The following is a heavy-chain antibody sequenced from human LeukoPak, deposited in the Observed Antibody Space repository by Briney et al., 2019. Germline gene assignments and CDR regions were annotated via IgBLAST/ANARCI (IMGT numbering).Heavy chain of an antibody. V-gene: IGHV1-18*01. CDR3: ARGGRVITMVRGVIITPPHY. J-gene: IGHJ4*02. D-gene: IGHD3-10*01. Sequence: ASVKVSCKASGYTFTSYGISWVRQAPGQGLEWMGWISAYNGNTNYAQKLQGRVTMTTDTSTSTAYMELRSLRSVDTAVYYCARGGRVITMVRGVIITPPHYWGQGTLVTVSS. CDR1: GYTFTSYG. CDR2: ISAYNGNT.